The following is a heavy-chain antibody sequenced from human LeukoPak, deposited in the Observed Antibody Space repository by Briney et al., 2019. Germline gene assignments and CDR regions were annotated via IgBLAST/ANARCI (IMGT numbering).Heavy chain of an antibody. CDR2: IWYDGRNK. V-gene: IGHV3-30*19. J-gene: IGHJ4*02. D-gene: IGHD6-13*01. Sequence: GGSLRLSCAASGFTFDAYGIHWVRQAPGKGLEWVAVIWYDGRNKYYADSVKGRFTISRDNSKNTLYLQMNSPRPEDTAVYFCARDWYSSPGNLDFWGQGTLVTVSS. CDR3: ARDWYSSPGNLDF. CDR1: GFTFDAYG.